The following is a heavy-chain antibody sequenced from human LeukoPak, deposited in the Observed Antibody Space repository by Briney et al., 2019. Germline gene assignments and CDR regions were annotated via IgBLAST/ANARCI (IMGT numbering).Heavy chain of an antibody. D-gene: IGHD4-17*01. CDR2: IGASGAYT. Sequence: GGSLRLSCAASGFTFSSYARNWVRQAPGKGLEWVSAIGASGAYTFYADSVKGRFTISRDNSRNTLYLQMNSLRAEDTAVYYCAKRPTMTTVTTPSWRVCDSWGQGTLVTVSS. CDR3: AKRPTMTTVTTPSWRVCDS. J-gene: IGHJ4*02. CDR1: GFTFSSYA. V-gene: IGHV3-23*01.